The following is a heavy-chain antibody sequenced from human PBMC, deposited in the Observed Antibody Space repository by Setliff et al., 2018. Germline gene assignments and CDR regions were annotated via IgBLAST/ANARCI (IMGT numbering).Heavy chain of an antibody. J-gene: IGHJ4*02. CDR2: VRFDGSYK. CDR3: VKGKKPLIRESDFDY. D-gene: IGHD3-10*01. CDR1: GFVFGTYG. Sequence: GGSLRLPCAASGFVFGTYGMHWVRQAPGKGLDWVAAVRFDGSYKVYADSVKGRFTISRENSENTMFLQMTSLRPEATGVYYCVKGKKPLIRESDFDYWGRGTLVTVSS. V-gene: IGHV3-30*02.